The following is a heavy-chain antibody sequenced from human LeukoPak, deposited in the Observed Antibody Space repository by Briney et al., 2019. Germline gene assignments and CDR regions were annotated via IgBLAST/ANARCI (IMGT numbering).Heavy chain of an antibody. Sequence: ASVKVSCKASGGTFSSYAISWVRQAPGQGLEWMGRIIPIFGTANYAQKFQGRVTITTDESTSTAYMELSSLRSEDTAVYYCARDRSGSYIFDYWGQGTLVTVSS. D-gene: IGHD1-26*01. V-gene: IGHV1-69*05. CDR2: IIPIFGTA. CDR1: GGTFSSYA. J-gene: IGHJ4*02. CDR3: ARDRSGSYIFDY.